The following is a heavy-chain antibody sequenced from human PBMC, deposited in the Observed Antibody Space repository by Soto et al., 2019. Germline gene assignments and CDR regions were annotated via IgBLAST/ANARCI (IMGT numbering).Heavy chain of an antibody. CDR3: ARSLEYGGNSDAFDI. Sequence: GASVKVSCKASGYTFTSYDMHWVRQAPGQGLEWMGIINPSGGSTSYAQKFQGRVTMTRDTSTSTVYMELSSLRSEDTAVYYCARSLEYGGNSDAFDIWGQGTMVTVSS. CDR2: INPSGGST. J-gene: IGHJ3*02. CDR1: GYTFTSYD. V-gene: IGHV1-46*03. D-gene: IGHD2-21*02.